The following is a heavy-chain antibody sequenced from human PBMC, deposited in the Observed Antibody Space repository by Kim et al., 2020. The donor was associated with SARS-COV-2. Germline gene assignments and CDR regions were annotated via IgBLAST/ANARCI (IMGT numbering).Heavy chain of an antibody. D-gene: IGHD6-6*01. V-gene: IGHV4-59*08. J-gene: IGHJ6*03. Sequence: SETLSLTCAVSGGSITGHYWSWIRQSPGKGLEWIGSFPFSGTTKYNPSLKGRVTTSLDTSTNLFSLKLKSVTASDTAVYFCARQSSMATRSKFYYYYYMDVWGKGTMVTVSS. CDR1: GGSITGHY. CDR2: FPFSGTT. CDR3: ARQSSMATRSKFYYYYYMDV.